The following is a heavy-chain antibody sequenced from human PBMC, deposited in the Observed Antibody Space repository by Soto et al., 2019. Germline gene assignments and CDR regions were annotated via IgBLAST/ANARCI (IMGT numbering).Heavy chain of an antibody. J-gene: IGHJ5*02. CDR2: IIPIFGTA. CDR3: ARGVVTFNGFDP. CDR1: GGTFSSYA. D-gene: IGHD3-22*01. Sequence: ASVKVSCKASGGTFSSYAISWVRQAPGQGLEWMGGIIPIFGTANYAQKFQGRVTITADESTSTAYMELSSLRSEDTAVYYCARGVVTFNGFDPWGQGTLVTVSS. V-gene: IGHV1-69*13.